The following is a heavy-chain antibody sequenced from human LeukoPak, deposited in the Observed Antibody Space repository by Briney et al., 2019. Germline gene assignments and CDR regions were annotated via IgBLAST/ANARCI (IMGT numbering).Heavy chain of an antibody. CDR2: IIPIFGTA. CDR1: GGTFSSYA. V-gene: IGHV1-69*05. J-gene: IGHJ5*02. CDR3: ARDDWFDL. Sequence: HGASVKVSCKASGGTFSSYAISWVRQAPGQGLEWMGGIIPIFGTANYAQKFQGRATITTDESTSTAYMELSSLRSEDTAVYYCARDDWFDLWGQGTLVTVSS.